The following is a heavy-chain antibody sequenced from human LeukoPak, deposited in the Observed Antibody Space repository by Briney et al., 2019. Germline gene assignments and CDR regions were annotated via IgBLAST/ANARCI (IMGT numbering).Heavy chain of an antibody. D-gene: IGHD3-3*01. Sequence: GGSLRLSCAASGFTFSNAWMSWVRQAPGKGLEWVSRIKSKTDGGTTDYAAPVKGRFTISRDDSKNTLYLQMNSLKTEDTAVYYCTTADDYDFWSGYYDYYYYYYLDVWGKGTTVTVSS. CDR1: GFTFSNAW. J-gene: IGHJ6*03. V-gene: IGHV3-15*01. CDR2: IKSKTDGGTT. CDR3: TTADDYDFWSGYYDYYYYYYLDV.